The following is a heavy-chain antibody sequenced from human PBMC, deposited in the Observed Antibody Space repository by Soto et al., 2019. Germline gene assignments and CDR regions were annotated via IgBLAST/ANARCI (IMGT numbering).Heavy chain of an antibody. J-gene: IGHJ3*02. V-gene: IGHV3-48*01. CDR3: ARGPFLWFGETDAFDI. CDR2: ISSSSSTI. CDR1: GFTFSSYS. Sequence: GSLRLSCAASGFTFSSYSMNWVRQAPGKGLEWVSYISSSSSTIYYADSVKGRFTISRDNAKNSLYLQMNSLRAEDTAVYYCARGPFLWFGETDAFDIWGQGTMVTVSS. D-gene: IGHD3-10*01.